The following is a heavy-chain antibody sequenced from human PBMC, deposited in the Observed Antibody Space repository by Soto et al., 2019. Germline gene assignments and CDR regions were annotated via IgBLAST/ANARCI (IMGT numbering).Heavy chain of an antibody. CDR1: GYSFTSYW. V-gene: IGHV5-51*01. Sequence: GESLKISCKGSGYSFTSYWLGWVRQMPGKGLEWMGLIYPGDSDTRYSPSFQGQVTFSADKSISTAYLQWSSLKASDTAMYYCARPLSTYYYDNSGYYYGHSGQGTLVTVSS. D-gene: IGHD3-22*01. J-gene: IGHJ1*01. CDR3: ARPLSTYYYDNSGYYYGH. CDR2: IYPGDSDT.